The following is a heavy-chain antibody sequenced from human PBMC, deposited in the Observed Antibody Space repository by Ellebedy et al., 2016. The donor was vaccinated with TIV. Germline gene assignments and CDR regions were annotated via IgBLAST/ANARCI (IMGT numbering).Heavy chain of an antibody. J-gene: IGHJ6*02. CDR2: ISAYNGNT. V-gene: IGHV1-18*04. CDR3: ARGPRITIFGVVIEGYYGMDV. D-gene: IGHD3-3*01. Sequence: ASVKVSXXASGYTFTSYYMHWVRQAPGQGLEWMGWISAYNGNTNYAQKLQGRVTMTTDTSTSTAYMELRSLRSDDTAVYYCARGPRITIFGVVIEGYYGMDVWGQGTTVTVSS. CDR1: GYTFTSYY.